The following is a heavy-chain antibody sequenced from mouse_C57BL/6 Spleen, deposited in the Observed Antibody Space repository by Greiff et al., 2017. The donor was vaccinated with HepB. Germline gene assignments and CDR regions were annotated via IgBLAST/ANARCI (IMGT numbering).Heavy chain of an antibody. D-gene: IGHD1-1*01. J-gene: IGHJ1*03. Sequence: EVQRVESEGGLVQPGSSMKLSCTASGFTFSDYYMAWVRQVPEKGLAWVANINYDGSSTYYLDSLKSRFIISRDNAKNILYLQMSSLKSEDTATYYCAREDYYGSYFDVWGTGTTVTVSS. CDR1: GFTFSDYY. CDR3: AREDYYGSYFDV. CDR2: INYDGSST. V-gene: IGHV5-16*01.